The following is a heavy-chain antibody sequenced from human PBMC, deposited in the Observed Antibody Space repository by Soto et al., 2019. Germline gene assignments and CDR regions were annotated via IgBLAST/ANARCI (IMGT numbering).Heavy chain of an antibody. Sequence: GGSLRLSCAASGFTFSHYAMSWVRQAPGKGLEWVSGISGDGGSTYYADSVKGRFTISRDNSKNTLYLQMNSLRAEDTAVYYCAKRDSRCYYFFDYWGQGTLVTVSS. CDR2: ISGDGGST. CDR1: GFTFSHYA. D-gene: IGHD3-22*01. CDR3: AKRDSRCYYFFDY. J-gene: IGHJ4*02. V-gene: IGHV3-23*01.